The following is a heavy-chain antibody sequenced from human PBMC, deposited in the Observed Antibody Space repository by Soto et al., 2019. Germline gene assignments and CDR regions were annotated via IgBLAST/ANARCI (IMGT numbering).Heavy chain of an antibody. J-gene: IGHJ4*02. Sequence: GGSLRFPWAASGFTLSSYAMSWFSHAQGKGLEWVSPFSGIGGGTYNPDPVKGRFTISTENPKNTLYLQMNSLRPEATAVSSCAKYFRVYDSTRPPYDFCGQGNLVTV. CDR1: GFTLSSYA. CDR2: FSGIGGGT. CDR3: AKYFRVYDSTRPPYDF. D-gene: IGHD3-22*01. V-gene: IGHV3-23*01.